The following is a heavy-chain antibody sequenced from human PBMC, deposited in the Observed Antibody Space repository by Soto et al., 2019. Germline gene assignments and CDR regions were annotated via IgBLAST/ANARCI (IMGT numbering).Heavy chain of an antibody. CDR2: IIPIFGTA. CDR3: ATRKQQLVPGDYYFDY. V-gene: IGHV1-69*01. CDR1: GGTFSSYA. D-gene: IGHD6-13*01. Sequence: QVQLVQSGAEVKKPGSSVKVSCKASGGTFSSYAISWVRQAPGQGLEWMGGIIPIFGTANYAQKFQGRVTITADESTSTGYMELSSLRSEDTAVYYCATRKQQLVPGDYYFDYWGQGTLVTVSS. J-gene: IGHJ4*02.